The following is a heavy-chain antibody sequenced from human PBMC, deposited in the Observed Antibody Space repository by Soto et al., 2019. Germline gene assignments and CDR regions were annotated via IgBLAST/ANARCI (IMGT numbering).Heavy chain of an antibody. CDR1: GYNFTSYG. D-gene: IGHD3-10*02. V-gene: IGHV1-18*01. J-gene: IGHJ4*02. Sequence: QVQLVQSGGEVKKPGASVKVSCKASGYNFTSYGISWVRQAPGQGLEWMGWINAYNGNTNYAQKVQGRVTMTTDRATIPVYMEVMRLRSADTAVYSYARDVRSGLIDGWGQGTLFTISS. CDR2: INAYNGNT. CDR3: ARDVRSGLIDG.